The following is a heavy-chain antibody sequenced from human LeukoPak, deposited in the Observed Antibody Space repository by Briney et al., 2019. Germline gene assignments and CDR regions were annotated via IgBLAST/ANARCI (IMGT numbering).Heavy chain of an antibody. J-gene: IGHJ4*02. CDR3: AGIIVGATAYDY. V-gene: IGHV4-38-2*02. CDR2: IYHSGSA. Sequence: PSETLALTCTVSVYSISSGYDWGWIRQPPGKWLDWIGRIYHSGSAYYNTSLMSRVTISVETYKNQFCLKLSSVAAEDTAVYYCAGIIVGATAYDYWGQGTLVTVSS. CDR1: VYSISSGYD. D-gene: IGHD1-26*01.